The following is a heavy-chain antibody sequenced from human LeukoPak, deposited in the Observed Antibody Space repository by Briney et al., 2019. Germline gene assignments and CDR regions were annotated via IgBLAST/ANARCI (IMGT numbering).Heavy chain of an antibody. V-gene: IGHV5-51*01. CDR1: GYSFTTYW. CDR3: ARPVSGTRSGMDV. J-gene: IGHJ6*02. Sequence: PGESLKISCKGSGYSFTTYWIGWVRQMPGKGLEWMGIIYPGGSDTRYSPSFQGQVTISADKSISTAYLQWSSLKASDTAMYYCARPVSGTRSGMDVWGQGTTVTVSS. D-gene: IGHD5/OR15-5a*01. CDR2: IYPGGSDT.